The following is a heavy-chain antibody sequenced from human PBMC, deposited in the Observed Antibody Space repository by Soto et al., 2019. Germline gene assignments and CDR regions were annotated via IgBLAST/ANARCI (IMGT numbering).Heavy chain of an antibody. CDR2: ISSSSSTI. CDR1: GFTFSSYS. Sequence: EVQLVESGGGLVQPGGSLRLSCAASGFTFSSYSMNWVRQAPGKGLEGVSYISSSSSTIYYADSVKGRFTISRDNAKNSLYLQMNSLRDEDTAVYYCARDFGDIVVVPAADSEGYYYYYGMDVWGQGTTVTVSS. J-gene: IGHJ6*02. D-gene: IGHD2-2*01. V-gene: IGHV3-48*02. CDR3: ARDFGDIVVVPAADSEGYYYYYGMDV.